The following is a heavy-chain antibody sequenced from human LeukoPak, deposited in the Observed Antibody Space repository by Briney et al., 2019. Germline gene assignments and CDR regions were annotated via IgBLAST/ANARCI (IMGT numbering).Heavy chain of an antibody. CDR3: ARGAGRDHPDY. CDR1: GFTFSGYW. V-gene: IGHV3-7*01. D-gene: IGHD4/OR15-4a*01. J-gene: IGHJ4*02. Sequence: GGSLRLSCAAAGFTFSGYWMSWVRQAPGKGLEWVANIKHDGSEKYHVDSVKGRFTISSDNSQNSLYLQINSLRPEDTAVYYCARGAGRDHPDYWGQGTLVTVSS. CDR2: IKHDGSEK.